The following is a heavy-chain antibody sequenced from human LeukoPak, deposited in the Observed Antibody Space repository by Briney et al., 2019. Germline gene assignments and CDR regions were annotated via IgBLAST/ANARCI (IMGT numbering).Heavy chain of an antibody. J-gene: IGHJ4*02. CDR1: GFIFRNYW. CDR3: ARLAVPPGNRGWYYEQ. V-gene: IGHV3-7*03. CDR2: INQGGSEK. D-gene: IGHD2-2*01. Sequence: GGSLRLSCAASGFIFRNYWMSWVRQGPGEGPEWVANINQGGSEKYYVDSVKGRFTISRDNAKNPLDLQMNSLRVEDTAIYYCARLAVPPGNRGWYYEQWGQGTPVTVSS.